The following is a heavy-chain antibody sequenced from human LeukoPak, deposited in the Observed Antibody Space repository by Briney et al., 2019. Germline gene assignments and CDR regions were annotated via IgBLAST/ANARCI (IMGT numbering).Heavy chain of an antibody. CDR1: GGSISSYY. V-gene: IGHV4-59*08. CDR2: IYYSGST. J-gene: IGHJ4*02. CDR3: ARVESYDLYFDY. D-gene: IGHD1-26*01. Sequence: SETLSLTCTVSGGSISSYYWSWIRQPPGKGLEWIGYIYYSGSTNYNPSLKSRVTISVDTSKNQFSLKLSSVTAADTAVYYCARVESYDLYFDYWGQGTLVTVSS.